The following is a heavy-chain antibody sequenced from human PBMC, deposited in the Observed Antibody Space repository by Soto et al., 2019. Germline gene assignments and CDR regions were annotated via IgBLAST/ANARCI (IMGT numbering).Heavy chain of an antibody. J-gene: IGHJ4*02. CDR1: GGTFSSYA. Sequence: GASVKVSCKASGGTFSSYAISWVRQAPGQGLEWMGGIIPIFGTANYAQKFQGRVTITADESTSTAYMELSSLRSEDTAVYYCASGEFLNCTNGVCYRFDYWGQGTLVTVSS. D-gene: IGHD2-8*01. CDR3: ASGEFLNCTNGVCYRFDY. CDR2: IIPIFGTA. V-gene: IGHV1-69*13.